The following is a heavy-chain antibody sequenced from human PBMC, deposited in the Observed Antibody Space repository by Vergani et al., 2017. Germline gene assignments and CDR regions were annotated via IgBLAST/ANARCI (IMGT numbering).Heavy chain of an antibody. CDR3: AKGFSTSYYYVWSPDN. Sequence: EVQLLESGGGLLQPGGSLTLPCAASGFAFSSDALSWFPQPPGRGLGWVPAIIVSGGGTYHADSVKGRFTISRDNSKNQLYLQVNSLRAEDTALYYCAKGFSTSYYYVWSPDNWGQGTLVTVSS. CDR1: GFAFSSDA. V-gene: IGHV3-23*01. J-gene: IGHJ4*02. CDR2: IIVSGGGT. D-gene: IGHD3-10*02.